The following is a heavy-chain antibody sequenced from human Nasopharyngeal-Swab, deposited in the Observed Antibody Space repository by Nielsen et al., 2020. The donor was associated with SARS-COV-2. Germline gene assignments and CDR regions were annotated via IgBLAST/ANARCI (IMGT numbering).Heavy chain of an antibody. CDR2: IYYSGIT. D-gene: IGHD5-24*01. Sequence: WIRQPPGKGLEWIGYIYYSGITNYNPSLKSRVTISVDTSKNQFSLKLSSVTAADTAVYYCAREEMATIPNFDYWGQGTLVTVSS. V-gene: IGHV4-59*01. CDR3: AREEMATIPNFDY. J-gene: IGHJ4*02.